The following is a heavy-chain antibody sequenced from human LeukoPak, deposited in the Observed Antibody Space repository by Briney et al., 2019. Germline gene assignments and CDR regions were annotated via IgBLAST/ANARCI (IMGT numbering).Heavy chain of an antibody. V-gene: IGHV4-59*08. CDR3: ARRPDYGDYWYFDL. J-gene: IGHJ2*01. CDR2: IYYSGST. Sequence: SETLSLTCTVSGGSISTYYWSWIQHPPGKGLDCIGHIYYSGSTNYNPSLKSRVTISVDTSKDQFSLKLSSVTAADTAVYYCARRPDYGDYWYFDLWGRGTLVTVSS. CDR1: GGSISTYY. D-gene: IGHD4-17*01.